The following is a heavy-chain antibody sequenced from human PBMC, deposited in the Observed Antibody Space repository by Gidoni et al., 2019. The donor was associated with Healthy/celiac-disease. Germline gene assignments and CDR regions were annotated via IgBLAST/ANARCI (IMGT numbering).Heavy chain of an antibody. CDR1: GGTFSSYA. CDR3: ARSPPGPYYDY. D-gene: IGHD2-21*01. J-gene: IGHJ4*02. V-gene: IGHV1-69*01. Sequence: QAQLVQSGAVVKKPGSSAKVSCKASGGTFSSYAISWVRQAPGQGLEWIGGIIPIFGTANYAKKFQGRVTMTADESTSTAYMELSSLRSEDTAVYYCARSPPGPYYDYWGQGTLVTVSS. CDR2: IIPIFGTA.